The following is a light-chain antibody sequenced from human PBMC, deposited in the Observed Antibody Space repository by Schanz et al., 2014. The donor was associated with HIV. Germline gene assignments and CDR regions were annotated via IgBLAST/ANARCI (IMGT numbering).Light chain of an antibody. Sequence: QSALTQPASVSGSPGQSITISCTGTSSDVGGYDFVSWFQQYPGKAPKLMIYDVAKRPSGISNRFSGSKSGNTASLTIYDLQREDEADYYCSSLSTSGAPLFGTGTKLTVL. CDR1: SSDVGGYDF. V-gene: IGLV2-14*01. J-gene: IGLJ1*01. CDR3: SSLSTSGAPL. CDR2: DVA.